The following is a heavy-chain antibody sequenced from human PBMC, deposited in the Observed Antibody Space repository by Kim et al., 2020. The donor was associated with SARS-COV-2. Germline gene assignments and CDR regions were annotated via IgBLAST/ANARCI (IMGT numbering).Heavy chain of an antibody. Sequence: SETLSLTCTVSGGSISSYYWSWIRQPAGKGLEWIGRIYTSGSTNYNPSLKSRVTMSVDTSKNQFSLKLSSVTAADTAVYYCARGRGGWIDLYDAFDIWGQGTMVTVSS. D-gene: IGHD6-19*01. J-gene: IGHJ3*02. V-gene: IGHV4-4*07. CDR3: ARGRGGWIDLYDAFDI. CDR2: IYTSGST. CDR1: GGSISSYY.